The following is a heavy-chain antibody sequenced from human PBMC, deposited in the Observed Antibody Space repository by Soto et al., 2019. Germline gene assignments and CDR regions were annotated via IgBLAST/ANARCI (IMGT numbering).Heavy chain of an antibody. V-gene: IGHV1-3*01. Sequence: QVQLVQSGAEVRKPGASVKVSCKASGYTFTDYTIHWVRQAPGQRLEWMGWINAGNGNTKYSQKFQGRVTITRDTSASTAYMELSSLRSEDTAVYYCARGMTVAGYYRGQGTLLTVSS. CDR3: ARGMTVAGYY. CDR2: INAGNGNT. J-gene: IGHJ4*02. CDR1: GYTFTDYT. D-gene: IGHD6-19*01.